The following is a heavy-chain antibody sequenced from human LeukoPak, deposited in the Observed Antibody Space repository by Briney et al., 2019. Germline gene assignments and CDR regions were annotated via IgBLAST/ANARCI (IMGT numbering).Heavy chain of an antibody. CDR3: ARVDSSGYYSYYFDY. Sequence: SETLSLTCAVYGGSFSGYYWSWIRQPPGKGLEWIGEINHSGSTNYNPSLKSRVTISVDTSKNQFSLRLSSVTAADTAVYYCARVDSSGYYSYYFDYWGQGTLVTVSS. J-gene: IGHJ4*02. CDR1: GGSFSGYY. V-gene: IGHV4-34*01. D-gene: IGHD3-22*01. CDR2: INHSGST.